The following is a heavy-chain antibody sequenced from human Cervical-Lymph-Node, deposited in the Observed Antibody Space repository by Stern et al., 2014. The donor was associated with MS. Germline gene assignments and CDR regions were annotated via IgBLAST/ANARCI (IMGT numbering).Heavy chain of an antibody. CDR3: ATDRDDFRSGYSAPTKGYGLDV. D-gene: IGHD3-3*01. V-gene: IGHV1-24*01. CDR1: GYTLTELS. CDR2: FDPEDGET. J-gene: IGHJ6*02. Sequence: QVQLVQSGAEVKKPGASVKVSCKVSGYTLTELSMHWVRQASGKGLEWMGGFDPEDGETIYAQKFQRRVTMTEDTSTDTAYMELSSLRSEDTAVYYCATDRDDFRSGYSAPTKGYGLDVWGQGTTVTVTS.